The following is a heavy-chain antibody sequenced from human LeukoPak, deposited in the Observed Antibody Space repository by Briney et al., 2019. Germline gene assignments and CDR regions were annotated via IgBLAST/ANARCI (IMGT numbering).Heavy chain of an antibody. J-gene: IGHJ6*04. CDR2: ISSSSSYI. V-gene: IGHV3-21*01. Sequence: GGSLLLSCAASGFTFSSYSMNWVRPAPGKGLEWVSSISSSSSYIYYADSVKGRFTISRDNAKNSLYLQMNSLRAEDTAVYYCARDIVVVPAAIYYYYYYGMDVWGKGTTVTVSS. D-gene: IGHD2-2*01. CDR1: GFTFSSYS. CDR3: ARDIVVVPAAIYYYYYYGMDV.